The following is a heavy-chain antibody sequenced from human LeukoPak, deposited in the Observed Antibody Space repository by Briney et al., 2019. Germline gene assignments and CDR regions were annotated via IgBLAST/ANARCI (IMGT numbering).Heavy chain of an antibody. CDR3: ARERSEGSYYSLDAFDI. CDR2: IIPIFGTA. CDR1: GGTFSSYA. J-gene: IGHJ3*02. D-gene: IGHD1-26*01. Sequence: ASVKVSCKASGGTFSSYAISWVRQAPGQGLEWMGGIIPIFGTANYAQKFQGRVTITADESTSTAYMELSSLRSEDTAVYYCARERSEGSYYSLDAFDIWSQGTMVTVSS. V-gene: IGHV1-69*13.